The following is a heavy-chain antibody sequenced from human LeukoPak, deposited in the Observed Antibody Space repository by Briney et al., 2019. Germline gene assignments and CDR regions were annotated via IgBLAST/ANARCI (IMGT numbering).Heavy chain of an antibody. Sequence: GGSLRLSCAASGFTFRSYWMSWVRQAPGKGLEWVANMKHDGSEIYYVDSVKGRFTISRDNAKNSLYLQMNSLRAEDTALYYCARDPYGDYGDCFDYWGQGTLVTVSS. D-gene: IGHD4-17*01. V-gene: IGHV3-7*01. J-gene: IGHJ4*02. CDR2: MKHDGSEI. CDR1: GFTFRSYW. CDR3: ARDPYGDYGDCFDY.